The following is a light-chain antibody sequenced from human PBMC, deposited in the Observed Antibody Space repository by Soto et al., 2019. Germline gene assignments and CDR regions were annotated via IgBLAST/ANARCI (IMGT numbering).Light chain of an antibody. Sequence: EIVLTQSPGTLSLSPGERATLSCRASQSVSSSFLAWYQQKPGQAPRLLIYGASSWATGIPDRFSGSGSGTDFTLTISRLEPEDFAVYYCQQYSSSPLTFGQGTKVEIK. CDR2: GAS. J-gene: IGKJ1*01. CDR1: QSVSSSF. CDR3: QQYSSSPLT. V-gene: IGKV3-20*01.